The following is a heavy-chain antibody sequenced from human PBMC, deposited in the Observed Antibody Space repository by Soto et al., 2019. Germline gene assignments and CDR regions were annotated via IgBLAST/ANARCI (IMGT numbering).Heavy chain of an antibody. J-gene: IGHJ4*02. CDR2: ISDDGVSK. D-gene: IGHD3-10*01. Sequence: PGVSLRLSCAACGIPFSNYGMHWYRQAPGTWLEWVAVISDDGVSKYYADSVQGRFTISRDNSESAVFLQMNSLRPDDTALYFCARAYYFGSGTSYTLYYWGQGTQVTVSS. V-gene: IGHV3-30*03. CDR3: ARAYYFGSGTSYTLYY. CDR1: GIPFSNYG.